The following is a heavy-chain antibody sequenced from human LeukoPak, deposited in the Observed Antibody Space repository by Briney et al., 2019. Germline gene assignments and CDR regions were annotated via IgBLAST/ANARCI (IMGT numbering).Heavy chain of an antibody. J-gene: IGHJ4*02. CDR1: GFTVSSNY. V-gene: IGHV3-53*01. CDR2: IYSGGST. Sequence: GGSLRLSCAASGFTVSSNYMSWVRQAPGKGLEWVSVIYSGGSTYYADSVKGRFTISRDNSKNTLYLQMNSLRAEDTAVYYCAKPITMVRGAFDYWGQGTLVTVSS. CDR3: AKPITMVRGAFDY. D-gene: IGHD3-10*01.